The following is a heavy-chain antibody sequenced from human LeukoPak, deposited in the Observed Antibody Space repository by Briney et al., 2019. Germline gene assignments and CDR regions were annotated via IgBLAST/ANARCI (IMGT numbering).Heavy chain of an antibody. J-gene: IGHJ3*02. CDR3: AKGGGPDIVVVPAAIGFAFDI. Sequence: GGSLRLSCAASGFTFDDYAMHWVRQAPGKGLEWDSGISWNSGSIGYADSVKGRFTISRDNAKNSLYLQMNSLGAEDTALYYCAKGGGPDIVVVPAAIGFAFDIWGQGTMVTVSS. CDR1: GFTFDDYA. CDR2: ISWNSGSI. V-gene: IGHV3-9*01. D-gene: IGHD2-2*02.